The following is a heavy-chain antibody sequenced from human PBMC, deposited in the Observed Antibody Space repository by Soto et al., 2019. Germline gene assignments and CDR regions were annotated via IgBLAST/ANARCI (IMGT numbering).Heavy chain of an antibody. J-gene: IGHJ6*02. Sequence: EVHLVESGGGFIYPGGSLRLSCAASGLTISNAWMNWVRQAPGKGLEWVGRIKTNTEGGTTDYAAAVKGRFTVSRDDSKNTLYLQMNSLRTEDTAVSYCTTGSVEGVWGQGTTVTVSS. V-gene: IGHV3-15*07. D-gene: IGHD2-15*01. CDR2: IKTNTEGGTT. CDR3: TTGSVEGV. CDR1: GLTISNAW.